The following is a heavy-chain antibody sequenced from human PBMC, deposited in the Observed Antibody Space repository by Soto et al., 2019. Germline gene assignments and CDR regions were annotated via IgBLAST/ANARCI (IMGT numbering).Heavy chain of an antibody. CDR1: GFNFSTYG. Sequence: EVQLVESGGGLVKPGGSLRLSCAASGFNFSTYGMGWVRQAPGKGLEWVSSISSRGSYIYYTESVKGRFTISRDNAKNSLYLQMDNLRAEDTAVYYCGRDRSHYAGVGKIDPWGQGTLVTVSS. V-gene: IGHV3-21*02. J-gene: IGHJ5*02. CDR3: GRDRSHYAGVGKIDP. D-gene: IGHD3-10*01. CDR2: ISSRGSYI.